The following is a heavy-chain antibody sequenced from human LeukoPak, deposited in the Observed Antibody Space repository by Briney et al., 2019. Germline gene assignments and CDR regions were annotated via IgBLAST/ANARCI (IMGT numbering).Heavy chain of an antibody. J-gene: IGHJ3*02. CDR1: SGSISSSTYY. CDR2: IYYSGST. D-gene: IGHD1-14*01. Sequence: SETLSLTCTVSSGSISSSTYYWSWLRQPPGKGLEWLGYIYYSGSTNYNPSLKSRVTISVDTSKNQFSLKLSSVTAADTAVYYCARSDYRKYDAFDIWGQGTMVTVSS. CDR3: ARSDYRKYDAFDI. V-gene: IGHV4-61*01.